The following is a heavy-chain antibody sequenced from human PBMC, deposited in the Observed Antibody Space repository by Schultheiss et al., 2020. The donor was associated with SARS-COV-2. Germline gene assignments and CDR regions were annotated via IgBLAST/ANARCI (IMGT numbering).Heavy chain of an antibody. CDR2: ISYHGSNK. D-gene: IGHD3-16*01. Sequence: GESLKISCAASGFTFSTYSMNWVRQAPGKGLEWVTVISYHGSNKHYADSVKGRFTISRDNAKNSLYLQMNSLRAEDTAVYYCARQGGYYYYYGMDVWGQGTTVTVSS. CDR3: ARQGGYYYYYGMDV. J-gene: IGHJ6*02. V-gene: IGHV3-30*12. CDR1: GFTFSTYS.